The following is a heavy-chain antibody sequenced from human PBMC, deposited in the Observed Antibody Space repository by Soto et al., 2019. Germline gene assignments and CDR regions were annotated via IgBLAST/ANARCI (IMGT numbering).Heavy chain of an antibody. CDR2: ITSSSSYI. CDR1: GFTFIGYT. Sequence: EVQLVESGGGLVKPGGSLRLSCAASGFTFIGYTMNWVRQAPGKGLEWVSSITSSSSYIFYADSVKGRFTISRDNAKNSLFLQMNSLRAEDTAVYFCARVAGEHRDYWGQGTLVTVSS. J-gene: IGHJ4*02. D-gene: IGHD7-27*01. V-gene: IGHV3-21*01. CDR3: ARVAGEHRDY.